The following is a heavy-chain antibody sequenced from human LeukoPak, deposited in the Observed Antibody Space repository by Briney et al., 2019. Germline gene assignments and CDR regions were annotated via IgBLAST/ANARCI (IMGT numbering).Heavy chain of an antibody. CDR3: ARGQPWLPH. CDR1: GYTLTSYA. D-gene: IGHD5-24*01. CDR2: INTNTENP. V-gene: IGHV7-4-1*02. J-gene: IGHJ4*02. Sequence: ASVKVSCKASGYTLTSYAMNWVRQAPGQGLEWMGWINTNTENPIYAQGFTGRFVFSLDTSVSTAYLQINSLEADDTAVYYCARGQPWLPHWGQESLVTVSS.